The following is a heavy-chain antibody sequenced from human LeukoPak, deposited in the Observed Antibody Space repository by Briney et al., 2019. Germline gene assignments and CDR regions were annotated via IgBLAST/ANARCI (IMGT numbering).Heavy chain of an antibody. CDR2: ISSSSSYI. D-gene: IGHD3-3*01. Sequence: GGSLRLSCAASGFTFSSYSMNWVRQAPGKGLEWASSISSSSSYIYYTDSVKGRFTISRDNAKNSLYLQMNSLRAEDTAVYYCARETSSFWSAPWRAFDIWGQGTMVTGSS. CDR1: GFTFSSYS. CDR3: ARETSSFWSAPWRAFDI. J-gene: IGHJ3*02. V-gene: IGHV3-21*01.